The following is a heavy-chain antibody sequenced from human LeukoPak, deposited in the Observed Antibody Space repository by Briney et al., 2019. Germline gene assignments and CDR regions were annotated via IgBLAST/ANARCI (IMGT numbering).Heavy chain of an antibody. CDR2: IYYSGTT. Sequence: PSETLSLTCTVSDASFSSSGYYWGWIRQPPGKGLEWIGSIYYSGTTYYNPSLRSRVTISVDTSKNQFSLKLSSVTPADPAVYYCARQYYDIFTGYQYHFDYWGQGTLVTVSS. CDR3: ARQYYDIFTGYQYHFDY. D-gene: IGHD3-9*01. J-gene: IGHJ4*02. CDR1: DASFSSSGYY. V-gene: IGHV4-39*01.